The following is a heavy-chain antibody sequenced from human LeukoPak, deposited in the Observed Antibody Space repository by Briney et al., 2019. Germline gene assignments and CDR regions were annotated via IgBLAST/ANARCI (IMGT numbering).Heavy chain of an antibody. Sequence: GGSLRLSCAASGFTFSSYAMHWVREAAGKWLEWVAVISYDGSNKYYADSVKGRFTISRDNSKNTLYLQMNSLRAEDTAVYYCARVGSKYSSSWYILDYWGQGTLVTVSS. CDR2: ISYDGSNK. CDR1: GFTFSSYA. CDR3: ARVGSKYSSSWYILDY. V-gene: IGHV3-30*04. J-gene: IGHJ4*02. D-gene: IGHD6-13*01.